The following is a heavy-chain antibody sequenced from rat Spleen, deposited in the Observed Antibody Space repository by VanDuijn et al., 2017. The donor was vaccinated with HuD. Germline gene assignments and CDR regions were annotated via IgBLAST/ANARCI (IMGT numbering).Heavy chain of an antibody. V-gene: IGHV2S8*01. D-gene: IGHD1-11*01. CDR2: ILSGGST. CDR3: TRTYGGYTSHWFAY. CDR1: GFSLTSNS. Sequence: QVQLKESGPGLVQPSQTLSLTCTVSGFSLTSNSVNCVRQPPGKDLEWIAAILSGGSTYYNSVFKSRLSISRDTSKNQVFLKMNSLQTEDTAIYFCTRTYGGYTSHWFAYWGQGTLVTVSS. J-gene: IGHJ3*01.